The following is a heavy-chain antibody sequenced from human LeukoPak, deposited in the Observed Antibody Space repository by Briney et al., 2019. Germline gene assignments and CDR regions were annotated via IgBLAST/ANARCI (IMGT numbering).Heavy chain of an antibody. CDR3: ARVRTEMATRGIWNYYYYYYMDV. D-gene: IGHD5-24*01. CDR1: GFTFSTYT. J-gene: IGHJ6*03. V-gene: IGHV3-7*01. Sequence: GGSLRLSCAASGFTFSTYTMSWVRQAPGKGLQLVANIKQDGSEKYYVDSGKGRFTISRDNAKNSLYLQMDSLRAEDTAVYYCARVRTEMATRGIWNYYYYYYMDVWGKGTTVTVSS. CDR2: IKQDGSEK.